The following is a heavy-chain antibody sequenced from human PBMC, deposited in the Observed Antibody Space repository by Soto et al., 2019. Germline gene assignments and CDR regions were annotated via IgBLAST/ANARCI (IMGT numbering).Heavy chain of an antibody. CDR1: GFTFSSYW. CDR3: TRVSLHITKDV. V-gene: IGHV3-7*01. Sequence: GGSLRLSCAASGFTFSSYWMNWVRRAPGKGLEWVANIKEDGSEKYYVDSVKGRFTISRDNAKNSLDLQMDSLRAEDTAVYYCTRVSLHITKDVWGKGTTVTVSS. CDR2: IKEDGSEK. D-gene: IGHD3-3*01. J-gene: IGHJ6*04.